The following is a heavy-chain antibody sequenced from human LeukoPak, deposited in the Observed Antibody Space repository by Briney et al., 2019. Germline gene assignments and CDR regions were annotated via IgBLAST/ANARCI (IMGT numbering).Heavy chain of an antibody. CDR2: INPNSGAT. CDR1: GYTFTDYY. J-gene: IGHJ5*02. CDR3: ARDTTMITYWFDP. D-gene: IGHD5-18*01. Sequence: ASVKVSCKASGYTFTDYYMHWVRQAPGQGLEWMGWINPNSGATNYAQNFQGRVTMTSDTSINTAYMELSRLRSDDTAIYYCARDTTMITYWFDPWGQGTLVTVSS. V-gene: IGHV1-2*02.